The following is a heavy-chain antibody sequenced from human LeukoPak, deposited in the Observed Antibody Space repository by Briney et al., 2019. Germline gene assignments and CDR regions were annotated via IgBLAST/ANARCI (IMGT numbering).Heavy chain of an antibody. CDR2: ISGSGGST. Sequence: GGALRLSCAASGFTFSSYAMSWVRQAPGKGLEWGSAISGSGGSTYYADSVKGRFTISRDNSKNTLYLQMNSLRAEDTAVYYCAKGSSGWYDPYFDYWGQGPLVTVSS. D-gene: IGHD6-19*01. J-gene: IGHJ4*02. CDR1: GFTFSSYA. V-gene: IGHV3-23*01. CDR3: AKGSSGWYDPYFDY.